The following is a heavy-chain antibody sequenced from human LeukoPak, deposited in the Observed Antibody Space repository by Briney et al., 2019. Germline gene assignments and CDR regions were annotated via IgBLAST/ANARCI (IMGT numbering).Heavy chain of an antibody. CDR1: GFTFSSYA. V-gene: IGHV3-23*01. CDR2: ITSSGGST. J-gene: IGHJ4*02. Sequence: GGSLRLSCAASGFTFSSYAMSWVRQAPGKGLEWVSSITSSGGSTYYAGSVKGQFTISRDNSKNTVYLQMNSLRAEDTAVYYCAKDRPNYYDSSGHYYRRNGDYWGQGALVTVSS. D-gene: IGHD3-22*01. CDR3: AKDRPNYYDSSGHYYRRNGDY.